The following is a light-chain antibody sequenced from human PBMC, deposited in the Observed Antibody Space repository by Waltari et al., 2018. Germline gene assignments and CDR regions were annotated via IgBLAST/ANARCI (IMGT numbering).Light chain of an antibody. CDR3: MQAVESIT. V-gene: IGKV2-28*01. Sequence: IVITQSPLSLPVTPGEPASISCRSSPSLLNSNGYNYVDWYLQKPGQSPQLLIYWGSTRAAGVPDMFSGSGSGTDFTLKISRVEADDVGVYYCMQAVESITFGQGTRLEIE. J-gene: IGKJ5*01. CDR1: PSLLNSNGYNY. CDR2: WGS.